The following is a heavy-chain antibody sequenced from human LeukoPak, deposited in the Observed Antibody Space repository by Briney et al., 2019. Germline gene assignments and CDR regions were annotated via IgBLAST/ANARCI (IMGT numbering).Heavy chain of an antibody. CDR2: ISYDGSNK. CDR3: ASVGVAGGDYFDY. J-gene: IGHJ4*02. CDR1: GFTFSSYG. V-gene: IGHV3-30*03. Sequence: GGSLRLSCAASGFTFSSYGMHWVRQAPGKGLEWVAVISYDGSNKYYADSAKGRFTISGDNSKNTLYLQMNSLRAEDTAVYYCASVGVAGGDYFDYWGQGTLVTVSS. D-gene: IGHD6-19*01.